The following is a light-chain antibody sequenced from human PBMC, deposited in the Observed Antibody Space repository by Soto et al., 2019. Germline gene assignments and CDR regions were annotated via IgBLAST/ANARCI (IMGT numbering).Light chain of an antibody. CDR3: QQYGTSPIT. J-gene: IGKJ5*01. CDR1: QSVSSSF. V-gene: IGKV3-20*01. CDR2: GAS. Sequence: EIVLTQSPGTLSLSPGERATLSCRASQSVSSSFLAWYQQKPGQAPRLLIYGASSRATGIPDRFSGSGSGTDFTLTISRLEPEDFALYYCQQYGTSPITFGQGTRLEIK.